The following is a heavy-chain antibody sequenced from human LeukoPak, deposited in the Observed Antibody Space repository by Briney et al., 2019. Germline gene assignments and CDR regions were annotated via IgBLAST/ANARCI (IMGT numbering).Heavy chain of an antibody. J-gene: IGHJ4*02. CDR3: ASSAAMADGFDY. CDR2: IYHSGST. V-gene: IGHV4-30-2*01. D-gene: IGHD5-18*01. Sequence: PSQTLSLTCAVSGGSIISGGYSWSWIRQPPGKGLEWIGYIYHSGSTYYNPSPKSRVTISVDRSKNQFSLKLSSVTAADTAVYYCASSAAMADGFDYWGQGTLVTVSS. CDR1: GGSIISGGYS.